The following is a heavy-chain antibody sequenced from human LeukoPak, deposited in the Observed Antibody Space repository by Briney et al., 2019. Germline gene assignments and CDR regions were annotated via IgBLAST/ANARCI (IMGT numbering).Heavy chain of an antibody. J-gene: IGHJ4*02. CDR3: ARHETGGSYPLKY. CDR1: GGSMSSYY. Sequence: PSETLSLTCTVSGGSMSSYYWSWLRQPPGKGLEWIAYMYYGGNTDYNPSLKSRVTISIDTSNNQFSLKPSSVTAADTAMYYCARHETGGSYPLKYWGQGLLVTVSS. D-gene: IGHD1-26*01. V-gene: IGHV4-59*08. CDR2: MYYGGNT.